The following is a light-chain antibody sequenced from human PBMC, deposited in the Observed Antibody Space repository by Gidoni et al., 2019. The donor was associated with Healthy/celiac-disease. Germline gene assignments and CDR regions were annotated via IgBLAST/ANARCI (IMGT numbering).Light chain of an antibody. CDR1: QSVLYSSNNKNY. Sequence: LAVSLGQRATINCKSSQSVLYSSNNKNYLAWYQQKPGQPPKLLIYWASTRESGVPDRFSGSGSGTDFTLTISSLQAEDVAVYYCQQYYSTPHTFGQGTKLEIK. CDR2: WAS. J-gene: IGKJ2*01. CDR3: QQYYSTPHT. V-gene: IGKV4-1*01.